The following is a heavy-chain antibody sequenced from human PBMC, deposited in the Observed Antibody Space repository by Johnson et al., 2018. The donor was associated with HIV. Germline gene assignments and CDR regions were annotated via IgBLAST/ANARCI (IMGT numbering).Heavy chain of an antibody. Sequence: QMQLVESGGGVVQPGGSLRLSCAASGFTFSSYGMHWVRQAPGKGLEWVAVISYDGSNKYYADSVKGRFTISRDNSKNTLYLQMNSLRAEDTAVYYCAKHPDAFDIWGQGTMVTVSS. CDR1: GFTFSSYG. CDR3: AKHPDAFDI. J-gene: IGHJ3*02. V-gene: IGHV3-30*18. CDR2: ISYDGSNK.